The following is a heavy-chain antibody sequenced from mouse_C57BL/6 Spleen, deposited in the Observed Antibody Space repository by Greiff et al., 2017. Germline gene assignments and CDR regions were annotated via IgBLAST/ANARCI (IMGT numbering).Heavy chain of an antibody. D-gene: IGHD2-2*01. CDR1: GYTFTSYW. V-gene: IGHV1-64*01. J-gene: IGHJ1*03. CDR2: IHPNSGST. Sequence: QVQLKQPGAELVKPGASVKLSCKASGYTFTSYWMHWVKQRPGQGLEWIGMIHPNSGSTNYNEKFKSKATLTVDKSSSTAYMQLSSLTSEDSAVYYCAGGSTMVTTRDWYFDVWGTGTTVTVSS. CDR3: AGGSTMVTTRDWYFDV.